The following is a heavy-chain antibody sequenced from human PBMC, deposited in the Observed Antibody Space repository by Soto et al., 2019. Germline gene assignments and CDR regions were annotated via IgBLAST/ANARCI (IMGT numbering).Heavy chain of an antibody. Sequence: EVQLVESGGGLVQPGGSLRLSCAASGFTFSLYSMSWVRQAPGKGLEWVSYISRSSTGIHYADSVKGRFTISRDDATNSMHLKMNSLRNGDTVVYYCERAVTWGLDVWGQGTTVSISS. CDR1: GFTFSLYS. J-gene: IGHJ6*02. D-gene: IGHD3-10*01. CDR2: ISRSSTGI. V-gene: IGHV3-48*02. CDR3: ERAVTWGLDV.